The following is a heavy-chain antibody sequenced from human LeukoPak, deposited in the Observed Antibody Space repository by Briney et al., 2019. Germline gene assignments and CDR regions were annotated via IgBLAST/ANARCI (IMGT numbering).Heavy chain of an antibody. Sequence: GSLRLSCAASGFTFSSYWMSWVRQAPGKGLEWVANIKQDGSEKYYVDSVKGRFTISRDNAKNSLYLQMNSLRAEDTAVYYCASNGWYVGYYYYYGMDVWGQGTTVTVSS. CDR3: ASNGWYVGYYYYYGMDV. J-gene: IGHJ6*02. D-gene: IGHD6-19*01. CDR1: GFTFSSYW. V-gene: IGHV3-7*01. CDR2: IKQDGSEK.